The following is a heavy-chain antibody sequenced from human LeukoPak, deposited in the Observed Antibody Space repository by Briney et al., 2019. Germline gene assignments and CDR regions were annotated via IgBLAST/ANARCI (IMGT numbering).Heavy chain of an antibody. Sequence: GDSLKISGKGSGYSFPGYWIGWVRQMPGKGLGWMGIIYPGDSDTRYSTSFQGQVTISADKSISTAYLQWSSLKASDTAMYYCARLGRYDSSGYYYGDFDYWGQGTLVTVSS. J-gene: IGHJ4*02. V-gene: IGHV5-51*01. CDR3: ARLGRYDSSGYYYGDFDY. CDR2: IYPGDSDT. CDR1: GYSFPGYW. D-gene: IGHD3-22*01.